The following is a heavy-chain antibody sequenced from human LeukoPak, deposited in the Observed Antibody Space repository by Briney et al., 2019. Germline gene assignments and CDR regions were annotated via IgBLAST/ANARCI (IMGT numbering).Heavy chain of an antibody. V-gene: IGHV4-61*02. CDR2: IYTSGNT. J-gene: IGHJ3*02. CDR3: ARQVATKGEWAFDI. Sequence: SQTLSLTCTVSGGSISSGGYYWSWIRQPAGKGLEWIGRIYTSGNTNYNPSLKSRATISVDTSKSQFSLELNSVIAADTAVYYCARQVATKGEWAFDIWGQGTLVTVSS. D-gene: IGHD5-12*01. CDR1: GGSISSGGYY.